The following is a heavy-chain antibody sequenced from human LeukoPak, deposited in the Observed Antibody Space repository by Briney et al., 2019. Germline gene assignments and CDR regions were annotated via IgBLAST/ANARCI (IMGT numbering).Heavy chain of an antibody. CDR2: VSIGGSFI. Sequence: PGGSLRLSCAASGFTFSSYGMNWVRQAPGKGLEWASFVSIGGSFIYYADSVKGRFTISRDDAKNSLYLQMNSLTAEDTAEYYCARNKINTVTTGWYFDLWGRGTLVSVSS. D-gene: IGHD4-17*01. V-gene: IGHV3-21*01. J-gene: IGHJ2*01. CDR1: GFTFSSYG. CDR3: ARNKINTVTTGWYFDL.